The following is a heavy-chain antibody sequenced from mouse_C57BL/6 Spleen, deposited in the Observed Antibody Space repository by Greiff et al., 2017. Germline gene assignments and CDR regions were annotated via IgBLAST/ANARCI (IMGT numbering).Heavy chain of an antibody. Sequence: EVKLVESGGGLVQPGGSMKLSCVASGFTFSNYWMNWVRQSPEKGLEWVAQIRLKSDNYATHYAESVKGRFTISRDDSKSSVYLQMNNLRAEDTGIYYCTRIITTVVAPYYYAMDYWGQGTSVTVSS. D-gene: IGHD1-1*01. J-gene: IGHJ4*01. CDR2: IRLKSDNYAT. CDR1: GFTFSNYW. V-gene: IGHV6-3*01. CDR3: TRIITTVVAPYYYAMDY.